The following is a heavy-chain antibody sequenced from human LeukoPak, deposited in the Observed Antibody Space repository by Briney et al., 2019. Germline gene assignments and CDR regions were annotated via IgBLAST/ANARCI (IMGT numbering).Heavy chain of an antibody. D-gene: IGHD3-10*01. CDR3: AKLSRDDYFDY. Sequence: GGSLRLSCAASGFTFSSYGLSWLRQAPGEGLEWVSAISGSGVSTYYADSVKGRFTISRDNSKNTLYLQMNSLRAEDTATYYCAKLSRDDYFDYWGQGTLVTVSS. J-gene: IGHJ4*02. CDR1: GFTFSSYG. V-gene: IGHV3-23*01. CDR2: ISGSGVST.